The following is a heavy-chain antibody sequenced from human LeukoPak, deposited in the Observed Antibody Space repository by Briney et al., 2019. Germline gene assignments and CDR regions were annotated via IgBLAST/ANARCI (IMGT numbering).Heavy chain of an antibody. CDR1: GGSISTYY. CDR2: IHDSGTT. D-gene: IGHD5-24*01. Sequence: SETLSLTCTVSGGSISTYYWSWIRQPPGKGLEWIGYIHDSGTTSYNPSLKSRVTISVDMSENQLSLRLTSVSAAETAIYYCARGGREGYNSFAYWGQGTLVTVSS. V-gene: IGHV4-59*01. CDR3: ARGGREGYNSFAY. J-gene: IGHJ4*02.